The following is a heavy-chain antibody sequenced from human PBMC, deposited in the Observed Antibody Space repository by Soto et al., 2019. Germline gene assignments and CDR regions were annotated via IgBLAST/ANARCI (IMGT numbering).Heavy chain of an antibody. J-gene: IGHJ6*03. CDR3: AKSRSSSWYGEYYYYYMDV. Sequence: GGSLRLSCAASGFTFSSYGMHWARQAPGKGLEWVAVISYDGSNKYYADSVKGRFTISRDNSKNTLYLQMNSLRAEDTAVYYCAKSRSSSWYGEYYYYYMDVWGKGTTVTVSS. CDR2: ISYDGSNK. D-gene: IGHD6-13*01. CDR1: GFTFSSYG. V-gene: IGHV3-30*18.